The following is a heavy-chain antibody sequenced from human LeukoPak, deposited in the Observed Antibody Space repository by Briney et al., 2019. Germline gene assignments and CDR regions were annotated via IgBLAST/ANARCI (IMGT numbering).Heavy chain of an antibody. CDR1: GYTFTSYG. V-gene: IGHV1-69*13. CDR2: IIPIFGTA. Sequence: GASVKVSCKASGYTFTSYGISWVRQAPGQGLEWMGGIIPIFGTANYAQKFQGRVTITADESTSTAYMELSSLRSEDTAVYYCARVGYDSSGYYRFSPWGQGTLVTVSS. D-gene: IGHD3-22*01. J-gene: IGHJ5*02. CDR3: ARVGYDSSGYYRFSP.